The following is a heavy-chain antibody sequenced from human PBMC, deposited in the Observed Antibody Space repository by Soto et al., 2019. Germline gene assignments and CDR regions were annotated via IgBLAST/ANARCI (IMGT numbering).Heavy chain of an antibody. V-gene: IGHV4-59*01. CDR2: IYYSGST. Sequence: QVQLQESGPGLVKPSETLSLTCTVSGGSISSYYWSWIRQPPGKGLEWIGYIYYSGSTNYNPSLKSRVTISVATSKNQFSLKLSSVTAADTAVYYCARDSYGLTNYYYGMDVWGQGTTVTVSS. CDR3: ARDSYGLTNYYYGMDV. D-gene: IGHD5-18*01. J-gene: IGHJ6*02. CDR1: GGSISSYY.